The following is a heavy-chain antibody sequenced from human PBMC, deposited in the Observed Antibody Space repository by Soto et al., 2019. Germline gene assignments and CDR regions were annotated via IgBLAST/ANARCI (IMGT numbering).Heavy chain of an antibody. CDR3: ASSVGVAGTAVRYFDY. J-gene: IGHJ4*02. D-gene: IGHD6-19*01. V-gene: IGHV4-59*01. Sequence: SSETLSLTCTVSVGSSSSYYWSWIRQPPGKGLEWIGYIYYSGSTNYNPSLKSRVTISVDTSKNQFSLKLSSVTAADTAVYYCASSVGVAGTAVRYFDYWGQGTLVTVSS. CDR2: IYYSGST. CDR1: VGSSSSYY.